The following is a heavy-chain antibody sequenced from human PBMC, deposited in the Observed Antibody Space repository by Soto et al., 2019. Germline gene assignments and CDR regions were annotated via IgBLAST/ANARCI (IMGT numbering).Heavy chain of an antibody. CDR2: IIPILGIA. V-gene: IGHV1-69*02. Sequence: ASVKVSCKASGGTFSSYTISWVRQAPGQGLEWMGRIIPILGIANYAQKFQGRVTITADKSTSTAYMELSSLRSEDTAVYYCARSCSSTSCYPPPYYYYMDVWGKGTTVTVSS. CDR1: GGTFSSYT. D-gene: IGHD2-2*01. CDR3: ARSCSSTSCYPPPYYYYMDV. J-gene: IGHJ6*03.